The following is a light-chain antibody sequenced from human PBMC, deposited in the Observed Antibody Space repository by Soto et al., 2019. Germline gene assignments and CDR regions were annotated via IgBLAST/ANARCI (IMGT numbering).Light chain of an antibody. V-gene: IGKV1-9*01. CDR1: QVISNF. J-gene: IGKJ4*01. CDR2: AAS. Sequence: DIQLTQSPSFLSASVGDRVTFTCRASQVISNFLAWYQQKPGEAPKLLIYAASTLQSGVPSRFSGSGSGTEFTLTISSLQPEDSATYYCQHLNSYPLTCGEGTKVELK. CDR3: QHLNSYPLT.